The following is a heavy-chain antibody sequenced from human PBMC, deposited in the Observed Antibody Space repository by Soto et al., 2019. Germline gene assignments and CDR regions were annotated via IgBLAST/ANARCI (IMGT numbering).Heavy chain of an antibody. CDR1: GGSFVDFY. J-gene: IGHJ4*02. V-gene: IGHV4-34*01. Sequence: SQPQPVPSSVSGGSFVDFYGTRIRQPPGKPLEWIGEITQGGTTKDNPFLHSRVTMSVDTSRNQFSLDLTSVTAADTAVYYCARGHTRRMTVGGGAGIMGKQLDSWGKGILVTVSS. CDR3: ARGHTRRMTVGGGAGIMGKQLDS. CDR2: ITQGGTT. D-gene: IGHD3-16*01.